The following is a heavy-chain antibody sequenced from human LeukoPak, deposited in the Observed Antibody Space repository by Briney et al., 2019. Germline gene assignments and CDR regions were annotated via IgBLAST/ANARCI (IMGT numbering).Heavy chain of an antibody. CDR3: ARGGVSRSSGWYHYYYGMDV. V-gene: IGHV3-64*01. Sequence: GGSLRLSCAASGFTFSSYAMHWVRQAPGKGLEYVSAISSNGGSTYYANSVKGRFTISRDNSKNTLYLQMGSLRAEDMAVYYCARGGVSRSSGWYHYYYGMDVWGQGTTVTVSS. CDR1: GFTFSSYA. CDR2: ISSNGGST. J-gene: IGHJ6*02. D-gene: IGHD6-19*01.